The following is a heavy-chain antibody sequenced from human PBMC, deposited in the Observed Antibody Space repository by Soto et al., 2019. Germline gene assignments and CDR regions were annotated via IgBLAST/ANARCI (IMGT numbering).Heavy chain of an antibody. V-gene: IGHV3-30*09. CDR1: GFTFSSYA. CDR2: ISYDGSNK. J-gene: IGHJ4*02. D-gene: IGHD3-16*01. Sequence: VGSLRLSCAASGFTFSSYAMHWVRQAPGKGLEWVAVISYDGSNKYYADSVKGRFAISRDNSKNTLYLQMNSLRAEDTAVYYCASGLRDTDFDYWGQGTLVTVSS. CDR3: ASGLRDTDFDY.